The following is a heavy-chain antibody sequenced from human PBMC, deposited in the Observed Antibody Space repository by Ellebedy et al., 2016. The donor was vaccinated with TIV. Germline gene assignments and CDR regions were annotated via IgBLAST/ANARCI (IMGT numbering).Heavy chain of an antibody. V-gene: IGHV4-39*01. CDR1: GDSISRSSYY. CDR3: ARSLMIFSFDKCYFDL. D-gene: IGHD3/OR15-3a*01. CDR2: IFDTGST. Sequence: SETLSLTCTVSGDSISRSSYYWGWIRQPPGKGLEWIGNIFDTGSTYYNPSLKSRVIISVDTSKNQFSLKLSSVTAADTAVYYCARSLMIFSFDKCYFDLWGRGTLVTVSS. J-gene: IGHJ2*01.